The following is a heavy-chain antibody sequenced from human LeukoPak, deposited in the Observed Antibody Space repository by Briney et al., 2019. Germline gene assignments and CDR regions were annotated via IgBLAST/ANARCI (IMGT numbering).Heavy chain of an antibody. CDR2: IYHSGST. CDR3: ARQVNYYDSSGYWYFDY. D-gene: IGHD3-22*01. J-gene: IGHJ4*02. V-gene: IGHV4-38-2*01. Sequence: SETLSLTCAVSGYSISSGYYWGWIRQPPGKGLEWIGSIYHSGSTYYNPSLKSRVTISVDTSKNQFSLKLSSVTAADTDVYYCARQVNYYDSSGYWYFDYWGQGTLVTVSS. CDR1: GYSISSGYY.